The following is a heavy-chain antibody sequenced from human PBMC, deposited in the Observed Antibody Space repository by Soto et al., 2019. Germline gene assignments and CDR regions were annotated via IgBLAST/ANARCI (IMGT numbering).Heavy chain of an antibody. J-gene: IGHJ6*02. V-gene: IGHV3-33*01. CDR1: GFTFSSYG. CDR2: IWYDGSNK. CDR3: ARDLVVVPAANGYYGMDV. D-gene: IGHD2-2*01. Sequence: GGSLRLSCAASGFTFSSYGMHWVRQAPGKGLEWVVVIWYDGSNKYYADSVKGRFTISRDNSKNTLYLQMNSLRAEDTAVYYCARDLVVVPAANGYYGMDVWGQGTTVTVSS.